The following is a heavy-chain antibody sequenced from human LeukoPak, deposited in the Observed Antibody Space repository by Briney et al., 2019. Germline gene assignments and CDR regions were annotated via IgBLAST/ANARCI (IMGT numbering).Heavy chain of an antibody. CDR2: IHYSGST. D-gene: IGHD6-19*01. J-gene: IGHJ4*02. V-gene: IGHV4-59*01. CDR3: ARSPSALYTSGWYYFDY. CDR1: GGSIRSFY. Sequence: SETLSLTCTVSGGSIRSFYWGWIRQLPGKGLEWIGFIHYSGSTNYNPSLKSRVTMSVDTSKKQFSLKLNSVTATDTAVYYCARSPSALYTSGWYYFDYWGQGTLVTVSS.